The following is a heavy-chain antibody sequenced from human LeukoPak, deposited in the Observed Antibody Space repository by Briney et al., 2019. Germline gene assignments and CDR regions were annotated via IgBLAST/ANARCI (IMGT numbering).Heavy chain of an antibody. CDR3: ARHPYYDFWSGYFTYYFDY. CDR2: ISAYNGNT. D-gene: IGHD3-3*01. CDR1: GYTFTSYG. Sequence: ASVKVSCKASGYTFTSYGISWVRQAPGKGLEWMGWISAYNGNTNYAQKLQGRVTMTTDTSTSTAYMELRSLRSDDTAVYYCARHPYYDFWSGYFTYYFDYWGQGTLVTVSS. J-gene: IGHJ4*02. V-gene: IGHV1-18*01.